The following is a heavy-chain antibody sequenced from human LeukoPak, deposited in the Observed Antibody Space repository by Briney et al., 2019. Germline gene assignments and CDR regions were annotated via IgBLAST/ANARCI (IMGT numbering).Heavy chain of an antibody. J-gene: IGHJ4*02. CDR3: AKDRGDSSGYYCDY. CDR1: GFTFSSYA. V-gene: IGHV3-30*04. CDR2: ISYDGSNK. D-gene: IGHD3-22*01. Sequence: GRSLRLSCAASGFTFSSYAMHWVRQAPGKGLEWVAVISYDGSNKYYADSVKGRFTISRDNSKNTLYLQMNSLRAEDTAVYYCAKDRGDSSGYYCDYWGQGTLVTVSS.